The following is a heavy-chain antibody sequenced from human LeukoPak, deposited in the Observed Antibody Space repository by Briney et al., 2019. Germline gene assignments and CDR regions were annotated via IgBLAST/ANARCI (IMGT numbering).Heavy chain of an antibody. V-gene: IGHV3-48*04. Sequence: GGSLRLSCAASGFTFGNYWVNWVRQAPGKGLEWVSSISSSSITIYYADSVKGRFTISRDNAEKSLYLQMNSLRAEDTAVYYCARDRGGSYSAIDYWGQGTLVTVSS. CDR2: ISSSSITI. CDR1: GFTFGNYW. D-gene: IGHD2-15*01. J-gene: IGHJ4*02. CDR3: ARDRGGSYSAIDY.